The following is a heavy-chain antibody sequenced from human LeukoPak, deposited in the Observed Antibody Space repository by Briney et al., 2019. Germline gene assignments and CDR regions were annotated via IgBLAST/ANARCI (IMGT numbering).Heavy chain of an antibody. J-gene: IGHJ3*02. D-gene: IGHD6-13*01. CDR3: ARAYSSSWYLRAFDI. Sequence: SETLSLTCTVSGGSISSYYWSWIRQPPGKGLEWIGYIYYSGSTNYNPSLKSRVTISVDTSKNQFSLKLSSVTAADTAVYYCARAYSSSWYLRAFDIWGQGTMVTVSS. CDR1: GGSISSYY. CDR2: IYYSGST. V-gene: IGHV4-59*01.